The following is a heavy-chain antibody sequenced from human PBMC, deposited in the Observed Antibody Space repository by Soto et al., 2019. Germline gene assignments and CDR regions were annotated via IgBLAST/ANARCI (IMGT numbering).Heavy chain of an antibody. J-gene: IGHJ6*03. V-gene: IGHV4-59*01. CDR3: ARVFSSPSDKYYYSYMDV. CDR2: IHYSGST. Sequence: SETLSLTCAVSGGSTSSYYWNWIRQPPGKGLEWIGYIHYSGSTNYNPSLKSRVTISVDTSKKQFSLKLGSVTAADTAVYYCARVFSSPSDKYYYSYMDVWGKGTTVTVP. CDR1: GGSTSSYY. D-gene: IGHD6-6*01.